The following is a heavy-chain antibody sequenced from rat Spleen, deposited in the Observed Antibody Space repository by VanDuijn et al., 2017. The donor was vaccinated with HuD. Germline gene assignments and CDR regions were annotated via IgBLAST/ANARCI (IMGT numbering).Heavy chain of an antibody. CDR3: TRDGEQLSVMDA. J-gene: IGHJ4*01. CDR1: GFTFNNYW. CDR2: ITNTGGST. V-gene: IGHV5-31*01. D-gene: IGHD1-10*01. Sequence: EVQLVESGGGLVQPGRSLKLSCVASGFTFNNYWMTWIRQAPGKGLEWVASITNTGGSTYYPDSVKGRFTISRDNAKSTLYLQMNSLRSEDTATYYCTRDGEQLSVMDAWGQGASVTVSS.